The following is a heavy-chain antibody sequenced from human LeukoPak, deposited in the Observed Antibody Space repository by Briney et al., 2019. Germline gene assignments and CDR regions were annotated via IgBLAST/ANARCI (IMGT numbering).Heavy chain of an antibody. CDR1: GFTFTNYA. J-gene: IGHJ4*02. CDR3: VKESDTATVRGCLDY. V-gene: IGHV3-64D*09. Sequence: GGAVRLSCSASGFTFTNYALHWVRQAPGKGLEYVSSISTDGSTTFYADSVRGRFTISRDNYKNTLYLQLSSLTTEDTAVYYCVKESDTATVRGCLDYWGQGTLVTVSS. D-gene: IGHD5-18*01. CDR2: ISTDGSTT.